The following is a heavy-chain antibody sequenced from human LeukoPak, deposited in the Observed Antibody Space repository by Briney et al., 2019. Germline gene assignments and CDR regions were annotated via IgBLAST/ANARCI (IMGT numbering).Heavy chain of an antibody. CDR3: ARIAPFDY. J-gene: IGHJ4*02. CDR1: GFTYSTYW. V-gene: IGHV3-7*01. CDR2: INQDGSEK. Sequence: TGGSLRLSCAASGFTYSTYWMSWVRQAPGKGLEWVANINQDGSEKYYVDSVRGRFTISRDNAKNSLYLQMNSLRGEDTAVYYCARIAPFDYWGQGTLVTVSS.